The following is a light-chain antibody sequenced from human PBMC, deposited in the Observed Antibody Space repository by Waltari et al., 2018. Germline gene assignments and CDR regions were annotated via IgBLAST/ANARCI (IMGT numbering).Light chain of an antibody. CDR3: QHRAA. Sequence: DIVLTQSPATLSLSPGERATLPCRASQTVTSYLAWYQQKSGQAPRLLIYDDSHRATGIPARFSASGSRTDFTLTINNLETEDFAIYYCQHRAAFGGGTKVEL. CDR2: DDS. V-gene: IGKV3-11*01. CDR1: QTVTSY. J-gene: IGKJ4*01.